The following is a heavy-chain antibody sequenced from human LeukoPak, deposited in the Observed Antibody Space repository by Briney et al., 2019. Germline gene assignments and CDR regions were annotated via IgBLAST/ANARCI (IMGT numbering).Heavy chain of an antibody. CDR2: ISWNSGSI. D-gene: IGHD6-19*01. CDR3: AKDTLTAGYSSGWYDY. J-gene: IGHJ4*02. CDR1: GFTFDDYA. V-gene: IGHV3-9*01. Sequence: GRSLRLSCAASGFTFDDYAMHWVRQAPGKGLEWVSGISWNSGSIGYADSVKGRFTISRDNARNSLYLQMNSLRAEDTALYYCAKDTLTAGYSSGWYDYWGQGTLVTVSS.